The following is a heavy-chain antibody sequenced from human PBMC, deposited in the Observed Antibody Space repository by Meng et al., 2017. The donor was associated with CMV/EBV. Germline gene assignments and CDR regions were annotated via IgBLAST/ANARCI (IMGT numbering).Heavy chain of an antibody. CDR2: INANSGGT. J-gene: IGHJ5*02. CDR3: AREGFDP. Sequence: SVKVSCKASGYNFTGYYMHWMRQAPGKGLEWMGWINANSGGTNYAQKFQGRVTMTRDTSISTAYMELSRLRSDDTAVYYCAREGFDPWGQGTLVTVSS. V-gene: IGHV1-2*02. CDR1: GYNFTGYY.